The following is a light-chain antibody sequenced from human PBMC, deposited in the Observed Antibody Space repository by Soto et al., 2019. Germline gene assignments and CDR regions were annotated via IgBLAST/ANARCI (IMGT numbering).Light chain of an antibody. CDR1: TSNIVSST. CDR2: NNN. Sequence: QAVRTQPPSASPTRGQTISISCSGSTSNIVSSTVNWYQQVPGMAPRLLIYNNNQRPSGVPDRFSGSKSGTSASLAISGLQSDDEADYYCASWDDSLSGWLFGGGTKVTVL. CDR3: ASWDDSLSGWL. J-gene: IGLJ3*02. V-gene: IGLV1-44*01.